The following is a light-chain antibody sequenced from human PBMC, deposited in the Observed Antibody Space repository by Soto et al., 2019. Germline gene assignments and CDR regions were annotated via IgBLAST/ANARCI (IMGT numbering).Light chain of an antibody. Sequence: GDRVTITCRASQSISSWLAWYQQKPGRAPKLLIHEASILASGVPPRFSGTGSATEFTLTIASLQSDDFATYYCQQYKTYPPTFGQGTKVDIK. CDR1: QSISSW. J-gene: IGKJ1*01. CDR2: EAS. V-gene: IGKV1-5*03. CDR3: QQYKTYPPT.